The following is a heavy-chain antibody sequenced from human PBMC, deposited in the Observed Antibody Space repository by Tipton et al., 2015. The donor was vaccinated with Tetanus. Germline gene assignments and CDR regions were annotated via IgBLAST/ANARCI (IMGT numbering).Heavy chain of an antibody. V-gene: IGHV3-21*04. CDR3: ARVEYSSGWYGSRFNWYFDL. CDR2: ISSSSSTI. J-gene: IGHJ2*01. Sequence: SLRLSCAASGFTFSSYSMNWVRQAPGKGLEWVSSISSSSSTIYYADSVKGRFTISRDNAKNSLYLQMNSLRAEDTAVYYCARVEYSSGWYGSRFNWYFDLWGRGTLVTVSS. D-gene: IGHD6-19*01. CDR1: GFTFSSYS.